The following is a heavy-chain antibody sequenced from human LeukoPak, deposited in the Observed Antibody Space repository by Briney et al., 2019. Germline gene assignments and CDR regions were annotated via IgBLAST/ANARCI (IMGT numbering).Heavy chain of an antibody. CDR3: AIRRGYTYGDDY. D-gene: IGHD5-18*01. Sequence: PGGSLRLSCAASGLTFSSSWMRWVRQAPGKGLVWVSRLHSDGSSTAYADSVKGRFTISRDNAKNTLYLQMNTLRAEDTAVYYCAIRRGYTYGDDYWGQGTLVTVSS. J-gene: IGHJ4*02. CDR2: LHSDGSST. V-gene: IGHV3-74*03. CDR1: GLTFSSSW.